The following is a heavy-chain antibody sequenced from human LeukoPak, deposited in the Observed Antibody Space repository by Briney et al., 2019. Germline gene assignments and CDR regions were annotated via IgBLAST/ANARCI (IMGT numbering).Heavy chain of an antibody. CDR1: GFTFTNYA. J-gene: IGHJ4*02. D-gene: IGHD5-18*01. Sequence: GGSLRLSCAASGFTFTNYAMSWVRQAHGKGLEWVSGISGSGDSTNYADSVKGRFTISRDNSKNTLYLQMNSLRAEDTAVYYCATRLNTAGYYFDYWGQGTLVTVSS. CDR3: ATRLNTAGYYFDY. V-gene: IGHV3-23*01. CDR2: ISGSGDST.